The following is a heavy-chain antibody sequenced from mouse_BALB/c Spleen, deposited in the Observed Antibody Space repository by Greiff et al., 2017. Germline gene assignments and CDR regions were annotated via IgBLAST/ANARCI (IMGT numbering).Heavy chain of an antibody. V-gene: IGHV5-12-1*01. CDR3: AVGEGYYGRFAY. Sequence: EVKLVESGGGLVKPGGSLKLSCAASGFAFSSYDMSWVRQTPEKRLEWVAYISSGGGSTYYPDTVKGRFTISRDNAKNNLYLQMSSLKSEDTAMYYCAVGEGYYGRFAYWGQGTLVTVSA. CDR1: GFAFSSYD. J-gene: IGHJ3*01. D-gene: IGHD1-2*01. CDR2: ISSGGGST.